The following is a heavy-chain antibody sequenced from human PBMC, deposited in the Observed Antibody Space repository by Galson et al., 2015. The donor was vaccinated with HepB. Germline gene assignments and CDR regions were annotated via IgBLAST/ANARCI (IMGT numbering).Heavy chain of an antibody. CDR3: ARGAVAGTRGGTNWFDP. CDR1: GYSFTSYA. J-gene: IGHJ5*02. V-gene: IGHV1-3*01. D-gene: IGHD6-19*01. Sequence: SVKVSCKASGYSFTSYAMHGVRQAPGQRLEWMGWINAGNGNTKISQKFQGTVTITRDTSASTAYMELSSLRSEDTAVYYCARGAVAGTRGGTNWFDPWGQGTLVTVSS. CDR2: INAGNGNT.